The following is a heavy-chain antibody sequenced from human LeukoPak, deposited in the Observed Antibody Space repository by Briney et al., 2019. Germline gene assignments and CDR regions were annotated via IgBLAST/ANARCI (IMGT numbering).Heavy chain of an antibody. CDR1: GYSFINYF. Sequence: VASVKVSCKASGYSFINYFIHFVRQAPGQGLEWMGAIIPGGGTTAFSQKFQDRLTLTRDTSTGTVYMDMNSLRSDDTAFYYCAREGPPGSHSFYFDFWGQGTLVTVSS. CDR2: IIPGGGTT. J-gene: IGHJ4*02. V-gene: IGHV1-46*01. D-gene: IGHD3-16*02. CDR3: AREGPPGSHSFYFDF.